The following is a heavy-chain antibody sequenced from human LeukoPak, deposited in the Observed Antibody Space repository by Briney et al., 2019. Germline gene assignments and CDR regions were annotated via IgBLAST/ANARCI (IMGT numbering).Heavy chain of an antibody. V-gene: IGHV5-51*01. D-gene: IGHD5-24*01. CDR2: IYPGNSDT. Sequence: ASRKISCQGSGYTFSNYWIGWVRQMPGKGLEWMGIIYPGNSDTRYSPSFQGRVTILADKSISTAYLQWSSLKASDTAIYYCARHGPVDMAATDCDYWGQGTLVTVSP. CDR3: ARHGPVDMAATDCDY. CDR1: GYTFSNYW. J-gene: IGHJ4*02.